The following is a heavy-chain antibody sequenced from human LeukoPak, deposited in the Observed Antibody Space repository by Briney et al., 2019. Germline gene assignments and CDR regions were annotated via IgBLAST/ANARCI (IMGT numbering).Heavy chain of an antibody. Sequence: ASVKVSCKASGYTFTSYYMHWVRQAPGQGLEWMGIINPSGGSTSYAQKFQGRVTMTRDMSTSTVYMELSSLRSEDTAVYYCARYCSGGSCYPQYYFDYWGQGTLVTVSS. V-gene: IGHV1-46*01. CDR3: ARYCSGGSCYPQYYFDY. CDR1: GYTFTSYY. D-gene: IGHD2-15*01. CDR2: INPSGGST. J-gene: IGHJ4*02.